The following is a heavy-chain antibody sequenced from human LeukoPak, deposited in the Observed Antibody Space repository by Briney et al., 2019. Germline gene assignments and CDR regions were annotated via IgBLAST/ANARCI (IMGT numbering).Heavy chain of an antibody. CDR1: GYTFTGYY. CDR2: INPNSGGT. J-gene: IGHJ4*02. Sequence: ASVKVSCKASGYTFTGYYMHWVRQAPGQGLEWMGWINPNSGGTNYAQRFQGRVTITADKSTSTAYMELSSLRSEDTAVYYCARGPAPHDDYGDYGDDYWGQGTLVTVSS. D-gene: IGHD4-17*01. CDR3: ARGPAPHDDYGDYGDDY. V-gene: IGHV1-2*02.